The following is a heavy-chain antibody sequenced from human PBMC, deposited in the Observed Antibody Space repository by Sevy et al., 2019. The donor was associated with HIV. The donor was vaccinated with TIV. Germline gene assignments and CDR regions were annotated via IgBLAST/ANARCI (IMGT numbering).Heavy chain of an antibody. Sequence: ASVKVSCKASGGTFSSYAISWVRQAPGQGLEWMGGIIPIFGTANYAQKFQGRVTITADESTSTAYMELGSLGSEDTAVYYCASAIFGVVIPHHYYGMDVWGQGTTVTVSS. CDR3: ASAIFGVVIPHHYYGMDV. CDR2: IIPIFGTA. CDR1: GGTFSSYA. D-gene: IGHD3-3*01. V-gene: IGHV1-69*13. J-gene: IGHJ6*02.